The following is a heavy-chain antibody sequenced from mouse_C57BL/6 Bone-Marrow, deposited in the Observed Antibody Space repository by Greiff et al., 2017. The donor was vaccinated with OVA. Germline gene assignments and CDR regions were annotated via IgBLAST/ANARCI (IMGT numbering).Heavy chain of an antibody. J-gene: IGHJ4*01. Sequence: EVQLVESGGDLVKPGGSLKLSCAASGFTFSSYGMSWVRQTPDKRLEWVATISSGGSYTYYPDSVKGRFTISRDNAKNTLYLQMSSLKSEDTAMYYCARPRTRAYYHGERAMDYWGQGTSVTVSS. CDR1: GFTFSSYG. CDR2: ISSGGSYT. CDR3: ARPRTRAYYHGERAMDY. D-gene: IGHD2-10*01. V-gene: IGHV5-6*01.